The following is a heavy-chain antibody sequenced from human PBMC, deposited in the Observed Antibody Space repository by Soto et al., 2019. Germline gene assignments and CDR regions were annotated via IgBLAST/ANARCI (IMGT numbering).Heavy chain of an antibody. Sequence: HGESLKISCEGSGYSFATYWIAWVRQMPGKGLEWMGIIFPADSDTRYSPSFQGQVTISADKSIGTAYLQWSSLRASDTAMYYCARQYADTSMGGYYYYGLDVWGQGTTVSVSS. V-gene: IGHV5-51*01. CDR2: IFPADSDT. CDR3: ARQYADTSMGGYYYYGLDV. D-gene: IGHD5-18*01. CDR1: GYSFATYW. J-gene: IGHJ6*02.